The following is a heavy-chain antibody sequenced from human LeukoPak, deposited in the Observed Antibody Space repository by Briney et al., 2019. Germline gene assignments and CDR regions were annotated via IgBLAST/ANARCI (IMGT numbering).Heavy chain of an antibody. J-gene: IGHJ4*02. D-gene: IGHD1-20*01. V-gene: IGHV3-30*03. CDR2: ISYDGSNK. CDR1: GFTFSSYG. CDR3: ASQSCNWNIDY. Sequence: PGGSLRLSCAASGFTFSSYGMHWVRQAPGKGLEWVAVISYDGSNKYYADSVKGRFTISRDNSKNTLYLQMNSLRAEDTAVYYCASQSCNWNIDYWGQGTLVTVSS.